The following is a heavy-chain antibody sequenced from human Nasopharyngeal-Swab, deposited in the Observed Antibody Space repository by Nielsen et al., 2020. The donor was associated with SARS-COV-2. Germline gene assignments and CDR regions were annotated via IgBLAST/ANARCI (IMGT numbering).Heavy chain of an antibody. D-gene: IGHD3-10*01. CDR2: TYYRSKWYN. CDR1: GDSVSSNSAA. V-gene: IGHV6-1*01. Sequence: SQTLSLTCAISGDSVSSNSAAWNWIRPSPSRGLEWLGRTYYRSKWYNDYAVSVKSRITINPDTSKNQFSLQLNSVTPEDTAVYYCARDLLWFGELSLEFGNGMDVWGQGTTVTVSS. CDR3: ARDLLWFGELSLEFGNGMDV. J-gene: IGHJ6*02.